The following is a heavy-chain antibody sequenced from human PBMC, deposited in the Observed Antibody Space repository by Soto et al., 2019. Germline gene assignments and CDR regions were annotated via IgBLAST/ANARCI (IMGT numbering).Heavy chain of an antibody. D-gene: IGHD3-10*01. CDR1: GGSISSGSYY. CDR2: IYYSGST. Sequence: QVQLQESGPGLVKPSQTLSLTCTVSGGSISSGSYYWSWIRQHPGKGLEWIGYIYYSGSTYYHPSLKIRVTISLATSKNQFSLKLSSVTAADTAVYYCARDVRFDDDFDIWGEGTMVTVSS. V-gene: IGHV4-31*03. CDR3: ARDVRFDDDFDI. J-gene: IGHJ3*02.